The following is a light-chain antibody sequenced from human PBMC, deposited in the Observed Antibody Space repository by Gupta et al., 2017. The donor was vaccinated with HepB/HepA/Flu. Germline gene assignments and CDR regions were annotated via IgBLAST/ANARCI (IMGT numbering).Light chain of an antibody. CDR1: QSISSY. CDR3: EQCDRCQT. Sequence: DIQMTQSPPSLSASVGDRVTITCRASQSISSYLNWYQQKPGKAPKLLIYAASSLQSGVPSRFSGSGSGTDFTLTISSLKPEDFATYYCEQCDRCQTFGPGTKVDIK. V-gene: IGKV1-39*01. CDR2: AAS. J-gene: IGKJ3*01.